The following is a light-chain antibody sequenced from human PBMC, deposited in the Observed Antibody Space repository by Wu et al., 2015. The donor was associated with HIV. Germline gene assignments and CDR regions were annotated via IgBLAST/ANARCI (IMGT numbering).Light chain of an antibody. CDR2: GAS. J-gene: IGKJ5*01. CDR3: QQYGSSPIT. Sequence: EIVMTQSPATLSVSPGERATLSCRASQSVSSNLAFYQQKPGQPPRLLIYGASSRATGIPDRFRASGSGTDFTLTITRLEPEDFAVYYCQQYGSSPITFGQGTRLEIK. CDR1: QSVSSN. V-gene: IGKV3-20*01.